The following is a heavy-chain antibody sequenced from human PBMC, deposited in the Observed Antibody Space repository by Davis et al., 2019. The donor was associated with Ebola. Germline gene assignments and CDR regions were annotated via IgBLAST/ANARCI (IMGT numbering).Heavy chain of an antibody. CDR3: ARGWLRTGFDY. CDR2: TYYSSKWYN. V-gene: IGHV6-1*01. Sequence: HSQTLSLTCSISGDSVSGSSGAWNWIRQSPSIGLEWLGRTYYSSKWYNESAVSVKSRITINPDTSKNQFSLHLNSVTPGDTAVYYCARGWLRTGFDYWGQGTLVTVSS. CDR1: GDSVSGSSGA. J-gene: IGHJ4*02. D-gene: IGHD3/OR15-3a*01.